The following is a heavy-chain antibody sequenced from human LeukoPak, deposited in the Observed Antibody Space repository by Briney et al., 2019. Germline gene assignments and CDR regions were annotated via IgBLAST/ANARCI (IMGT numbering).Heavy chain of an antibody. CDR1: GFTFSSYA. CDR2: ISGSGGST. CDR3: AKDLGIGGSYYDY. D-gene: IGHD1-26*01. Sequence: PGGSLRLSCAASGFTFSSYAMSWVRQAPGKGLEWVSAISGSGGSTYYADSVKGRFTISRDNSKNTPYLQMNSLRAEDTAVYYCAKDLGIGGSYYDYWGQGTLVTVSS. V-gene: IGHV3-23*01. J-gene: IGHJ4*02.